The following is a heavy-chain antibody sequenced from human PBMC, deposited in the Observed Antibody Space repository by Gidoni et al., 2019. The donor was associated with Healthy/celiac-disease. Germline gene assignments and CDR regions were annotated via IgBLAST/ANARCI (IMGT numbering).Heavy chain of an antibody. J-gene: IGHJ3*02. CDR2: MNPNSGNT. CDR3: ARGLGIPSAFDI. Sequence: LEWMGWMNPNSGNTGYAQKFQGRVTMTRNTSISTAYMELSSLRSEDTAVYYCARGLGIPSAFDIWGQGTMVTVSS. V-gene: IGHV1-8*01. D-gene: IGHD6-13*01.